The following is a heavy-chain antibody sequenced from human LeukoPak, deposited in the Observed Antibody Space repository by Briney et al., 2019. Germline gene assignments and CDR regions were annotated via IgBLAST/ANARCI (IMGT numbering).Heavy chain of an antibody. CDR3: ARGYCSSTSCFRYYFDY. CDR2: IYSGGSP. J-gene: IGHJ4*02. CDR1: GFTVSSNY. V-gene: IGHV3-53*01. D-gene: IGHD2-2*01. Sequence: AGGSLRLSCAASGFTVSSNYMSWVRQAPGKGLGWVSVIYSGGSPYYADSVKGRFTISRDNSKNTLYLQMNSLKAEDTAVYYCARGYCSSTSCFRYYFDYWGQGTLVTVSS.